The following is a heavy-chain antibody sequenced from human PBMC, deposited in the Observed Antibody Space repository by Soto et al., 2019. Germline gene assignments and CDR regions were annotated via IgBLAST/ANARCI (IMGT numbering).Heavy chain of an antibody. CDR2: IIPIFGTA. CDR1: GGTFSSYA. D-gene: IGHD1-7*01. CDR3: ARDVTGTLSNWFDP. J-gene: IGHJ5*02. Sequence: GASVKVSCKASGGTFSSYAISWVRQAPGQGLEWMGGIIPIFGTANYAQKFQGRVTITADESTSTAYMELSSLRSEDTAVYYCARDVTGTLSNWFDPWGQGTLVTVSS. V-gene: IGHV1-69*13.